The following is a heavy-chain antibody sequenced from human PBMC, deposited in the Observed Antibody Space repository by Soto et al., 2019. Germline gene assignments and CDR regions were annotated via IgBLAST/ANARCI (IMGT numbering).Heavy chain of an antibody. CDR3: TRRYNWNGYYGDP. CDR2: SYYSGTS. Sequence: SETLSLTCTVSVGSIRVQSYYWTWIRQTPGKGLEWVGSSYYSGTSYFNPALKGRVTISVDTSTNQFSLRLTSVTAADTAVYYSTRRYNWNGYYGDPGGQGTVDTVAS. D-gene: IGHD1-20*01. V-gene: IGHV4-39*01. J-gene: IGHJ5*02. CDR1: VGSIRVQSYY.